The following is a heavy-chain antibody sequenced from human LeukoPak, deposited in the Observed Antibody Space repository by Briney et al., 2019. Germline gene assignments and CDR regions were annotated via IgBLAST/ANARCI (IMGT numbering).Heavy chain of an antibody. J-gene: IGHJ5*02. Sequence: ASVKVSCKASGYTFTGYYMHWVRQAPGQGLEWMGWINPNSGGTNYAQKFQGRVTMTRDTSISTAYMELSRLRSDDTAVYYCARDIVGATVVWFDPWGQGTLDTVSS. V-gene: IGHV1-2*02. CDR2: INPNSGGT. D-gene: IGHD1-26*01. CDR3: ARDIVGATVVWFDP. CDR1: GYTFTGYY.